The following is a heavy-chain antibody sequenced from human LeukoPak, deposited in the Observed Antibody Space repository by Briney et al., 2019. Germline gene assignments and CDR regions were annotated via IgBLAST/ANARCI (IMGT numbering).Heavy chain of an antibody. J-gene: IGHJ4*02. Sequence: SETLSLTCTVSGYSISSGYYWGWIRQPPGKGLEWIGSIYHSGSTYYNPSLKSRVTISVVTSKNQFSLKLSSVTAADTAVYYCARDSGDYYDSSGYYYFDYWGQGTLVTVSS. CDR2: IYHSGST. V-gene: IGHV4-38-2*02. D-gene: IGHD3-22*01. CDR1: GYSISSGYY. CDR3: ARDSGDYYDSSGYYYFDY.